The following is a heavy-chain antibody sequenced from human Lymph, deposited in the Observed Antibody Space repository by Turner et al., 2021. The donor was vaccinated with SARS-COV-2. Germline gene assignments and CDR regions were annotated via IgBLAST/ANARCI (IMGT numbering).Heavy chain of an antibody. Sequence: QVQLQQWGAGLLKPSETLSLTCAVFGGSFSGYYWSWIRQPPGKGLEWLGEINHSGSTNYNPSLKSRVTISVDTSKKQFSLKLSSVTAADKAVYYCARVWVRWWYFDLWGRGTLVTVSS. CDR1: GGSFSGYY. CDR3: ARVWVRWWYFDL. V-gene: IGHV4-34*01. CDR2: INHSGST. J-gene: IGHJ2*01. D-gene: IGHD7-27*01.